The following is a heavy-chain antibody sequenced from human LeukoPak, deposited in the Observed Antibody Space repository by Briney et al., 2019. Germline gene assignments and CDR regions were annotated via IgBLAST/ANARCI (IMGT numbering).Heavy chain of an antibody. CDR1: GGSFSGYY. CDR2: INHSGST. CDR3: ARGHRGYRSGWYWFDP. D-gene: IGHD6-19*01. Sequence: SETLSLTCAVYGGSFSGYYWSWIRQPPGKGLEWIGEINHSGSTNYNPSLKSRVTISVDTSKNQFSLKLSSVTAADTAVYYCARGHRGYRSGWYWFDPWGQGTLVTVSS. J-gene: IGHJ5*02. V-gene: IGHV4-34*01.